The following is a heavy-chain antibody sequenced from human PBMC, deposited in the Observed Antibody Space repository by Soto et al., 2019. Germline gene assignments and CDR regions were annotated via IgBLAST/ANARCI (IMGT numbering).Heavy chain of an antibody. D-gene: IGHD6-13*01. V-gene: IGHV4-59*01. CDR1: GGSISSYY. CDR3: ARDWGSSWFDAFDI. J-gene: IGHJ3*02. Sequence: QVQLQESGPGLVKPSETLSLTCTVSGGSISSYYWSWIRQPPGKGLEWIGYIYYSGGTNYNPSLKSRVTISVDPSKNQFSLRLSSVTAADTAVYYCARDWGSSWFDAFDIWGQGTMVTVSS. CDR2: IYYSGGT.